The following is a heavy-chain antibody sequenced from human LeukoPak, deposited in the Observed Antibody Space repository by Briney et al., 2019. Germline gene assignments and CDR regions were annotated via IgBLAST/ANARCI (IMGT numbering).Heavy chain of an antibody. Sequence: GGSLRLSCRPSGLTFSPYSMHWVRQAPGRGLEWVSYISGSSSSSDGGAKQYADSVKGRFTISRDNDKNSLYLQMNLLRDEDTAGIYGARGMASDSWYMVYWGQGTLVSVSS. J-gene: IGHJ4*02. CDR1: GLTFSPYS. CDR3: ARGMASDSWYMVY. V-gene: IGHV3-48*02. CDR2: ISGSSSSSDGGAK. D-gene: IGHD6-13*01.